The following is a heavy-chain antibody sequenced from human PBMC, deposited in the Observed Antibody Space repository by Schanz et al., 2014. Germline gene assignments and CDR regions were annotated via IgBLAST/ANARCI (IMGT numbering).Heavy chain of an antibody. CDR3: ARKMKLGVYGGKGHDSLDI. D-gene: IGHD4-17*01. CDR2: INSVGSNT. Sequence: EVQLVESGGGLVQPGGSLRLSCTASGFTFSSHWMHWVRQDPGKGLVWVARINSVGSNTDYADSVTGRFTISRDNAKNTLYLQMITLRAEGTAVYYCARKMKLGVYGGKGHDSLDIWGQGTMVTVSS. V-gene: IGHV3-74*02. J-gene: IGHJ3*02. CDR1: GFTFSSHW.